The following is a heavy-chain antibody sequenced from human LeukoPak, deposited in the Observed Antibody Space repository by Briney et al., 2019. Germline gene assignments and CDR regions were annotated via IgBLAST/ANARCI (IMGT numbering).Heavy chain of an antibody. CDR3: ARLGSGNTLAR. Sequence: GGSLSLSCAASGFSFSSYWMHWVRQAPGKGLVWVSRISSDGSSTIYADSVKGRFTISRDNAKNTLYLQMNSQRAEDTAVYYCARLGSGNTLARWGQGILVTVSS. J-gene: IGHJ4*02. D-gene: IGHD3-10*01. CDR1: GFSFSSYW. CDR2: ISSDGSST. V-gene: IGHV3-74*01.